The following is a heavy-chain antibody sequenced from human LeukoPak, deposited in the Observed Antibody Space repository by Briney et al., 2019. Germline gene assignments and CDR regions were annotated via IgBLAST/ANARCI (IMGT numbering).Heavy chain of an antibody. CDR2: IYPGDSDT. CDR1: GYSFTSYW. Sequence: GESLQISCQGSGYSFTSYWIGWVRQMPGKGLEWMGIIYPGDSDTRYSPSFQGQVTISADKSISTAYLQWSSLKASDTAMYYCARHHSKYYYYYYGMDVWGQGTTVTVSS. D-gene: IGHD4-11*01. J-gene: IGHJ6*02. CDR3: ARHHSKYYYYYYGMDV. V-gene: IGHV5-51*01.